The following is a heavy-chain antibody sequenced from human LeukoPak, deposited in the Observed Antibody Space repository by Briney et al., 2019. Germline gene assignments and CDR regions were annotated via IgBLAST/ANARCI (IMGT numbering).Heavy chain of an antibody. D-gene: IGHD3-9*01. CDR1: GYTFTSYG. V-gene: IGHV1-18*01. Sequence: ASVKVSCKASGYTFTSYGISWVRQAPGQGLEWMGWISAYNGNTNYAQKLQGRVTMTTDTSTSTAYMELRSLRSDDTAVYYCAREGLDYDTLTGYYGSTGYYYGMDVWGQGTTVTVSS. J-gene: IGHJ6*02. CDR3: AREGLDYDTLTGYYGSTGYYYGMDV. CDR2: ISAYNGNT.